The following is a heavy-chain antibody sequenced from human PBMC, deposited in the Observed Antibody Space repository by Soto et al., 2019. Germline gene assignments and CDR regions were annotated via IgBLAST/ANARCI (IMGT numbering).Heavy chain of an antibody. CDR1: GFTFSNYA. V-gene: IGHV3-23*01. J-gene: IGHJ4*02. Sequence: GGSLRLSCAASGFTFSNYAMSWVRQAPGKGLEWVSVISGGGGTTYYAGSVKGRFTISRDNSKNTLYLQMNSLRAEDTALYYCAKAMSTPSRPRNYFDYWGQGTLVTVSS. D-gene: IGHD6-6*01. CDR2: ISGGGGTT. CDR3: AKAMSTPSRPRNYFDY.